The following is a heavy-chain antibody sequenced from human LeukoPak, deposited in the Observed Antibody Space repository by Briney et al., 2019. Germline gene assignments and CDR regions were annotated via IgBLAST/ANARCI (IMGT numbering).Heavy chain of an antibody. CDR3: AKVGYSSGWYSIDY. CDR2: ISYDGSNK. J-gene: IGHJ4*02. D-gene: IGHD6-19*01. Sequence: PGGSLRLSCAASGFTFSSYGMHWVRQAPGKGLEWVAVISYDGSNKYYADSVKGRLTISRDNSKNTLYLQMNSLRAEDTAVYYCAKVGYSSGWYSIDYWGQGTLVTVSS. CDR1: GFTFSSYG. V-gene: IGHV3-30*18.